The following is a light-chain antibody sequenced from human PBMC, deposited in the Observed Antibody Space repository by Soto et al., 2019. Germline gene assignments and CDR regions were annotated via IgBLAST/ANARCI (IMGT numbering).Light chain of an antibody. CDR2: DAS. CDR1: QSIGNW. CDR3: QLYNSYSST. J-gene: IGKJ1*01. Sequence: DIQMTQPPSTMSASVGDRVTITCRASQSIGNWLAWYQQKPGKAPKLLIYDASSLESGVPSRFSGSGSGTEFTLTIISLQPDDFATYYCQLYNSYSSTFAHVTKVDIK. V-gene: IGKV1-5*01.